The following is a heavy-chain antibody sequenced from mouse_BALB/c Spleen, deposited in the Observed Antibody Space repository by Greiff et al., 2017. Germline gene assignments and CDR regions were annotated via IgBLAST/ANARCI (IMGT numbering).Heavy chain of an antibody. Sequence: VQLVESGPGLVAPSQSLSITCTVSGFSLTSYGVHWVRQPLGKGLEWLGVIWAGGSTNYNSALMSRLSISKDNSKSQVFLKMNRLQTDDTDMYYCAIDGSSANWDVCGYWGQGTTLTVST. J-gene: IGHJ2*01. CDR1: GFSLTSYG. CDR3: AIDGSSANWDVCGY. D-gene: IGHD4-1*01. V-gene: IGHV2-9*02. CDR2: IWAGGST.